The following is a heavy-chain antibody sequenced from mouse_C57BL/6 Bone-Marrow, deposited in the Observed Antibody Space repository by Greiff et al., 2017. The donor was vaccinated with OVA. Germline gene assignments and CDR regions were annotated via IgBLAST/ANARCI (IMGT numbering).Heavy chain of an antibody. CDR1: GYSITSGYY. D-gene: IGHD2-4*01. V-gene: IGHV3-6*01. J-gene: IGHJ2*01. Sequence: VQLQQSGPGLVKPSQSLSLTCSVTGYSITSGYYWNWIRQFPGNKLEWMGYISYDGSNNYNPSLKNRISITRDTSKNQFFLKLNSVTTEDTATYYCARQGLRRKDYFDYWGQGTTLTVSS. CDR3: ARQGLRRKDYFDY. CDR2: ISYDGSN.